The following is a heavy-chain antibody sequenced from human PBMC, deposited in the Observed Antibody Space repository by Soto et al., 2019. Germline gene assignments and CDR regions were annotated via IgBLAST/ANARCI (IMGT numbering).Heavy chain of an antibody. CDR2: IIPILGIA. CDR1: GGTFSSYT. V-gene: IGHV1-69*02. D-gene: IGHD6-13*01. CDR3: ARASGYSSSWYYYYYGMDV. J-gene: IGHJ6*02. Sequence: QVQLVQSGAEVKKPGSSVKVSCKASGGTFSSYTISWVRQAPGQGLEWMGRIIPILGIANYAQKFQGRVTINADKSTSTAYMELSSLRSEDTAVYYCARASGYSSSWYYYYYGMDVWGQGTTVTVSS.